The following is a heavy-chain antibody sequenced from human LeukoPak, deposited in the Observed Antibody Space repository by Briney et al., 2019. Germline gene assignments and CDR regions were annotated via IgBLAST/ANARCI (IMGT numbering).Heavy chain of an antibody. CDR3: AREMVLLWFGDFDY. D-gene: IGHD3-10*01. J-gene: IGHJ4*02. CDR2: IKQDGSEK. CDR1: GFTFSSYE. Sequence: GGSLRLSCAASGFTFSSYEMNWVRQAPGKGLEWVANIKQDGSEKYYVDSVKGRFTISRDNAKNSLYLQMNSLRAEDTAVYYCAREMVLLWFGDFDYWGQGTLVTVSS. V-gene: IGHV3-7*01.